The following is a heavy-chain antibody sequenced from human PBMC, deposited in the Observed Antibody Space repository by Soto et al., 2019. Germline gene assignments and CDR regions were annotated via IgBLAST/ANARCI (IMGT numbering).Heavy chain of an antibody. CDR2: IYWDDDK. CDR3: AHRRARTLGGGFDY. D-gene: IGHD3-16*01. CDR1: GFSLSTSGVG. J-gene: IGHJ4*02. Sequence: QITLKESGPTLVKPTQTLTLTCTFSGFSLSTSGVGAGWIRQPPGKALEWLALIYWDDDKRYNPSLTRRLTVTKDTSKNQMVLTMTSVDPVDTATYFCAHRRARTLGGGFDYWGQGILVTVSS. V-gene: IGHV2-5*02.